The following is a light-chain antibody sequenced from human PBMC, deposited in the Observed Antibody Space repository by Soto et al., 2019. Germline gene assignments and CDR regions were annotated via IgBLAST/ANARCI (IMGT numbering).Light chain of an antibody. Sequence: QPVLTQPPSASGTPGQRVTIACSGGSPNIESNTVNWYQQVPGTAPKLLVYSNNQRPSGVPDRFSGSQAGTSASLAISGLQSEDEADYYCATWDDSLNGWVIGGGTKLTVL. CDR2: SNN. CDR3: ATWDDSLNGWV. V-gene: IGLV1-44*01. J-gene: IGLJ2*01. CDR1: SPNIESNT.